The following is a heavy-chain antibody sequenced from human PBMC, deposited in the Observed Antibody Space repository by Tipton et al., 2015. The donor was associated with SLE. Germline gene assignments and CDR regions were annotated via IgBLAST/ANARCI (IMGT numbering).Heavy chain of an antibody. CDR1: GFTFSTSA. CDR2: IWYDGSNK. Sequence: SGFTFSTSAMHWVRPAPGKGLEWVAVIWYDGSNKFYADSVKGRSTISRDNSKNTVSLQRNSLRVEDTAVYFCARGGGGEFLDYWGQGTLVTVSS. D-gene: IGHD3-16*01. V-gene: IGHV3-33*01. CDR3: ARGGGGEFLDY. J-gene: IGHJ4*02.